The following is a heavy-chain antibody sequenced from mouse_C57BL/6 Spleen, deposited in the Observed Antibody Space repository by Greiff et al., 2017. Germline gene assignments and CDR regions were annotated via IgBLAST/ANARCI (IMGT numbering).Heavy chain of an antibody. D-gene: IGHD2-5*01. Sequence: VQRVESGPGLVQPSQSLSITCTVSGFSLTSYGVHWVRQSPGKGLEWLGVIWSGGSTDYNAAFISRLSISKDNSKSQVFFKMNSLQADDTAIYYCFHYSNYGAYWGQGTLVTVSA. CDR2: IWSGGST. V-gene: IGHV2-2*01. CDR3: FHYSNYGAY. J-gene: IGHJ3*01. CDR1: GFSLTSYG.